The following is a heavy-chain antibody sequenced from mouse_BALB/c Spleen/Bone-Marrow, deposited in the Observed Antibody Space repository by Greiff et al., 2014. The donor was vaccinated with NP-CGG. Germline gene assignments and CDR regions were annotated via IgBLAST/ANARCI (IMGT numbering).Heavy chain of an antibody. V-gene: IGHV1-69*02. CDR1: GYTFTDYW. J-gene: IGHJ3*01. CDR3: ARTAY. CDR2: IDPSDSET. Sequence: QVQLKESGAELVKPGAPVKLSCKASGYTFTDYWMNWVKQRPGRGLEWIGRIDPSDSETHHNQKFKDKATLTVDKSSTTVYIQLSNLTSEDSAVYYCARTAYWGQGTLVTVSA.